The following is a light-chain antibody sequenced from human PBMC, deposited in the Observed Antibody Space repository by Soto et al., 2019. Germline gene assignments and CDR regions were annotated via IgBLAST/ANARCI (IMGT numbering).Light chain of an antibody. CDR2: AAS. J-gene: IGKJ1*01. Sequence: DIQMTQSPSSLSASVGDRVTITCRASQSISNFLNWYQQKPGKAPKLLIYAASSLRSGVTSRFSGSGSGTDFTITISSLQREDFATYVCQQSYSSPWTFGQGTKVEIK. V-gene: IGKV1-39*01. CDR3: QQSYSSPWT. CDR1: QSISNF.